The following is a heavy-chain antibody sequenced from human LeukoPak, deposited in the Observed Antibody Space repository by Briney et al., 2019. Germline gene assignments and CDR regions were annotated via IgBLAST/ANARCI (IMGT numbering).Heavy chain of an antibody. Sequence: PGGSLRLSCAVSGITVSNYGMSWVRQAPGKGLEWVAGISGSGGGTNYADSVKGRFTISRDNAKNSLYLQMNSLRAEDTAVYYCARSEPSYSSGWYPLYFDYWGQGTLVTVSS. J-gene: IGHJ4*02. CDR3: ARSEPSYSSGWYPLYFDY. V-gene: IGHV3-21*04. CDR1: GITVSNYG. CDR2: ISGSGGGT. D-gene: IGHD6-19*01.